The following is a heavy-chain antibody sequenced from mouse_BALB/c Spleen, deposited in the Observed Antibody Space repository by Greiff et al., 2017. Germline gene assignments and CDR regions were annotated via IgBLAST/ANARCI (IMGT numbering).Heavy chain of an antibody. V-gene: IGHV5-6*01. J-gene: IGHJ4*01. CDR1: GFTFSSYG. CDR2: ISSGGSYT. D-gene: IGHD1-2*01. Sequence: EVMLVESGGDLVKPGGSLKLSCAASGFTFSSYGMSWVRQTPDKRLEWVATISSGGSYTYYPDSVKGRFTISRDNAKNTLYLQMSSLKSEDTAMYYCARRTTALYYYAMDYWGQGTSVTVSS. CDR3: ARRTTALYYYAMDY.